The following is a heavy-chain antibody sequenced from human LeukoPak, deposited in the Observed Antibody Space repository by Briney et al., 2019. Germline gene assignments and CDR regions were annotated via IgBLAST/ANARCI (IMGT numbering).Heavy chain of an antibody. CDR2: ISSNGGST. D-gene: IGHD4-23*01. J-gene: IGHJ6*02. V-gene: IGHV3-64*01. CDR1: GFTFSSYA. Sequence: PGGSLRLSCAASGFTFSSYAMHWVRQAPGKGLEYVSAISSNGGSTYYENSVKGRFTISRDNSKNTLYLQMGSLRAEDMAVYYCARFRAKVGYYYGMDVWGQGTTVTVSS. CDR3: ARFRAKVGYYYGMDV.